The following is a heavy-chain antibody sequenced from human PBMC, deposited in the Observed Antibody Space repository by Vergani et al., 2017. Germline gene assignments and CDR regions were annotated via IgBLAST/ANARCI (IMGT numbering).Heavy chain of an antibody. CDR3: TGEYGDYDFY. J-gene: IGHJ4*02. D-gene: IGHD4-17*01. CDR1: GYSFTSYW. V-gene: IGHV5-10-1*01. CDR2: IDPSDSYT. Sequence: EVQLVQSGAEVKKPGESLRISCKGSGYSFTSYWISWVRQMPGKGLEWMGRIDPSDSYTNYSPSFQGHVTISADKSISTAYLQWSSLKASDTAVYYCTGEYGDYDFYWGQGTLVTVSS.